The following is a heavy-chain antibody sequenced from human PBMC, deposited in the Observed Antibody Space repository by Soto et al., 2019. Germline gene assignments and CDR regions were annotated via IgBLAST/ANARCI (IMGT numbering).Heavy chain of an antibody. V-gene: IGHV3-48*01. CDR1: GFTFSSYS. D-gene: IGHD6-19*01. CDR3: AKGGRQWLVTSDFND. J-gene: IGHJ4*02. CDR2: ISSSSSTI. Sequence: GGSLRLSCAASGFTFSSYSMNWVRQAPGKGLEWVSYISSSSSTIYYADSVKGRFTISRDNAKNSVYLEMNSLRAEDTAVYYCAKGGRQWLVTSDFNDWGQGALVTVSS.